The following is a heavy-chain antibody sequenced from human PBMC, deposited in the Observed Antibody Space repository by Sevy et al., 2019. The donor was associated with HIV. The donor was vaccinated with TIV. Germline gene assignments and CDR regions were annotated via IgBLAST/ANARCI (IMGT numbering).Heavy chain of an antibody. V-gene: IGHV3-15*01. CDR1: GFTFSNAW. Sequence: GGSLRLSCAASGFTFSNAWMSWVRQAPGKGLEWVGRIKSKTDGGTTDYAAPVKGRFTISRDDSKNTRYLQMNSLKTEDTAVYYCTTVGRYYYGSGSYLSSYGMDVWGQGTTVTVSS. D-gene: IGHD3-10*01. CDR3: TTVGRYYYGSGSYLSSYGMDV. CDR2: IKSKTDGGTT. J-gene: IGHJ6*02.